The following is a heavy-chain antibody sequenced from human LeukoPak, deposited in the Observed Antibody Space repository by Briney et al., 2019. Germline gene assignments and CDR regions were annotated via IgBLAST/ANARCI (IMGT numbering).Heavy chain of an antibody. Sequence: ASVKVSCKASGYTFTGYYMHWVRQAPGQGPEWMGIVNPSGDGTSYAQKFQGRVTMTRDTSTSTVYMELSSLRSEDTAVYYCARADSQQSFDYWGQGTLVTVSS. CDR3: ARADSQQSFDY. J-gene: IGHJ4*02. D-gene: IGHD2-15*01. CDR2: VNPSGDGT. V-gene: IGHV1-46*01. CDR1: GYTFTGYY.